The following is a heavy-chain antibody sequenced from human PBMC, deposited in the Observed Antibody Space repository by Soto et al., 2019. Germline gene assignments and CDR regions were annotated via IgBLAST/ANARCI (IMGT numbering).Heavy chain of an antibody. V-gene: IGHV3-23*01. Sequence: PGGSLRLSCAASGFTFGSYALSWVRQAPGKGLEWVSGISGGGGSTFYADSVKGRFTISRDNSKNTLYLQMNSLRAEDTAVYYCANPPLPEANYYGMDVWGQGTTVTVSS. J-gene: IGHJ6*02. CDR1: GFTFGSYA. CDR3: ANPPLPEANYYGMDV. CDR2: ISGGGGST.